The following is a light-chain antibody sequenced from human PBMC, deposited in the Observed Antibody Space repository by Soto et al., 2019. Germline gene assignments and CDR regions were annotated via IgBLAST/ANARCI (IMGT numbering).Light chain of an antibody. V-gene: IGKV3-15*01. CDR3: QQYNNRPPWT. Sequence: ETVMTQSPAILSVSPGERVTLSCRASQSVSSNLAWYQQKPGQAPRLLIYGASTRATGIPARFSGSGSGTEFTLTISSLQSEDFALYYCQQYNNRPPWTFGQGTKVEIK. CDR2: GAS. J-gene: IGKJ1*01. CDR1: QSVSSN.